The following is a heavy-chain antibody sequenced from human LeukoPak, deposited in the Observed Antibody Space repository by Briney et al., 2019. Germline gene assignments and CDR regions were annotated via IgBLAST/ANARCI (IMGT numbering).Heavy chain of an antibody. CDR2: ISSSGSTR. J-gene: IGHJ4*02. CDR1: GFTFNDYY. V-gene: IGHV3-11*01. Sequence: VGSLRLSFAASGFTFNDYYMSWIRQAQGKGREWVSYISSSGSTRYYTDSAKGRFTISSDNAKNSLYLQMNSLRAEDTALYYCARGYGGYFRNWGQGTLVTVSS. CDR3: ARGYGGYFRN. D-gene: IGHD5-12*01.